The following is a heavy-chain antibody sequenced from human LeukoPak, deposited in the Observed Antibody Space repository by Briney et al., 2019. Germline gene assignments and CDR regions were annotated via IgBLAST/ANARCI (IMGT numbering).Heavy chain of an antibody. Sequence: PTGGSLRLPCAASGFTFSSYGMHWVRQAPGKGLEWVAVIWYDGSNKYYADSVKGRFTISRDNSKNTLYLQMNSLRAEDTAVYYCASGILLQHQIHDAFDIWGQGTMVTVSS. CDR3: ASGILLQHQIHDAFDI. CDR2: IWYDGSNK. CDR1: GFTFSSYG. D-gene: IGHD1-14*01. V-gene: IGHV3-33*01. J-gene: IGHJ3*02.